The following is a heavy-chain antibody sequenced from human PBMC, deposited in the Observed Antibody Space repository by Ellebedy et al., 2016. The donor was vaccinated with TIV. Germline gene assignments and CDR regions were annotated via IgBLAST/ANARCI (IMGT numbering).Heavy chain of an antibody. V-gene: IGHV3-7*01. Sequence: GGSLRLSCAASGFTFSNYWMSWVRQAPGKGLEWVANIKQDGSEKYYVDSVEGRFSISRDNAKKSLYLQMNSLTDEDTAVYYCARDQWLGRAYYFDYWGQGTLVTVS. CDR2: IKQDGSEK. J-gene: IGHJ4*01. CDR1: GFTFSNYW. CDR3: ARDQWLGRAYYFDY. D-gene: IGHD6-19*01.